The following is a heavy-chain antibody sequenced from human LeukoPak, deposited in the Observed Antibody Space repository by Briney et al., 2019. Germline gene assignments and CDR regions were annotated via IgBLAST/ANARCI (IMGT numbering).Heavy chain of an antibody. V-gene: IGHV5-51*01. J-gene: IGHJ6*03. CDR2: IYPGDSDT. CDR3: ARQGEGYCSSTSCHPPGGYYYYYMDV. D-gene: IGHD2-2*01. Sequence: GESLKISCKGSGYSFTSYWIGWVRQMPGKGLEWMGIIYPGDSDTRYSPSFQGQVTISADKSISTAYLQWSSLKASDTAMYYCARQGEGYCSSTSCHPPGGYYYYYMDVWGKGTTVTVSS. CDR1: GYSFTSYW.